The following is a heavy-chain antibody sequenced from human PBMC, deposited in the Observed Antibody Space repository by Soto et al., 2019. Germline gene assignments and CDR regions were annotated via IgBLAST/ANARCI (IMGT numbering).Heavy chain of an antibody. CDR1: GFTFSDYY. Sequence: QVQLVESGGGLVKPGGSLRLSCAVSGFTFSDYYMTWIRQAPGKGLEWVSYISSNTSHTNYAASVKGRFTISRDNAKNSLFLQMNSLRAEDTAVYYCARGRGAAADYFDFWGQGTLVTVSS. V-gene: IGHV3-11*05. CDR2: ISSNTSHT. D-gene: IGHD6-13*01. CDR3: ARGRGAAADYFDF. J-gene: IGHJ4*02.